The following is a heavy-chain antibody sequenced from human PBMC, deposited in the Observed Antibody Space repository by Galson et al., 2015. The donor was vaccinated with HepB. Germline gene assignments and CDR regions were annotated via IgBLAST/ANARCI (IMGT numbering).Heavy chain of an antibody. CDR3: ARNVKKHVLRAYYFDY. CDR2: ISSSSSYI. D-gene: IGHD3-3*01. Sequence: SLRLSCATSEFTFSNYTMNWVRQAPGKGLEWVSSISSSSSYIYYADSVKGRFTISRDNAKNSLYLQMNSLRAEDTAMYYCARNVKKHVLRAYYFDYWGQGTLVTVSS. V-gene: IGHV3-21*01. J-gene: IGHJ4*02. CDR1: EFTFSNYT.